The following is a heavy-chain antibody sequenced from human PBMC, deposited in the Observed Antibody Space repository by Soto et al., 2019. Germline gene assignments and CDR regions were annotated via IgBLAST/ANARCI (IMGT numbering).Heavy chain of an antibody. Sequence: QVQLVESGGGVVQPGRSLRLSCAASGFTFSSYGMHWVRQAPGKGLEWVAVIWYDGSNKYYADSVKGRFTISRDTSKNTLYLQMHSLRAEATTVYYWARLEAVSVFISYYYGMDVWGRGTTVTVSS. V-gene: IGHV3-33*01. CDR1: GFTFSSYG. CDR2: IWYDGSNK. D-gene: IGHD6-19*01. J-gene: IGHJ6*02. CDR3: ARLEAVSVFISYYYGMDV.